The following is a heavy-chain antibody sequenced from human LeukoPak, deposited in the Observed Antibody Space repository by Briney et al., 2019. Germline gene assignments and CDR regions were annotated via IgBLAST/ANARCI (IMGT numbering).Heavy chain of an antibody. Sequence: PGGSLRLSCAASGFTFSSYAMRWIRQPPGKGLEWIGSIYYSGSNYDNPSLKRRVTISVDTSKNQFSLRLSSVTAADTAVYYCASLRERSYYARGFDYWGQGILVTVSS. CDR3: ASLRERSYYARGFDY. D-gene: IGHD1-26*01. CDR1: GFTFSSYA. J-gene: IGHJ4*02. CDR2: IYYSGSN. V-gene: IGHV4-39*01.